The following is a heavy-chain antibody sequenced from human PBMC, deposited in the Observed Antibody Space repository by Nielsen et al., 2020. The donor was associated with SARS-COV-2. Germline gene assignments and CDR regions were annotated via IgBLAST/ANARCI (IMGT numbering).Heavy chain of an antibody. CDR1: GFTFSSYW. J-gene: IGHJ4*02. D-gene: IGHD1-26*01. CDR2: ISYDGSNK. V-gene: IGHV3-30*03. Sequence: GESLKISCAASGFTFSSYWMSWVRQAPGKGLEWVAVISYDGSNKYYADSVKGRFTISRDNSKNTLYLQMNSLRAEDTAVYYCARKYSGSYYGTFDYWGQGTLVTVSS. CDR3: ARKYSGSYYGTFDY.